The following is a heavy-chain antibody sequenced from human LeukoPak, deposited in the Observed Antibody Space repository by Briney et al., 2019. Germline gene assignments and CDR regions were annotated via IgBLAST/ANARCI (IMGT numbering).Heavy chain of an antibody. V-gene: IGHV3-30*18. Sequence: GGSLRLSCAASGFTFNNYGIHWVRQAPGKGLEWXXXXSYDGRNKHYPDSXXGRFTISRDISTDTLWLQMDSLRTEDTAVYYCAKGPLRGTTAAIDYWGQGTLVTVSS. CDR2: XSYDGRNK. D-gene: IGHD1-1*01. J-gene: IGHJ4*02. CDR3: AKGPLRGTTAAIDY. CDR1: GFTFNNYG.